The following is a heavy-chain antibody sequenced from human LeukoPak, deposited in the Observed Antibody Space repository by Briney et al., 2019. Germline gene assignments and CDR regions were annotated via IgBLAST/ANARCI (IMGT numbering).Heavy chain of an antibody. CDR2: ISDSGGST. Sequence: GGSLRLSCAASGFTFSSYAMSWVRQAPGEGLEWVSAISDSGGSTYYADSVKGRFTISRDNSKNTLYLQMNSLRAEDTAVYYCANAYCSSTSCHNYYYYYGMDVWGQGTTVTVSS. V-gene: IGHV3-23*01. CDR3: ANAYCSSTSCHNYYYYYGMDV. CDR1: GFTFSSYA. J-gene: IGHJ6*02. D-gene: IGHD2-2*01.